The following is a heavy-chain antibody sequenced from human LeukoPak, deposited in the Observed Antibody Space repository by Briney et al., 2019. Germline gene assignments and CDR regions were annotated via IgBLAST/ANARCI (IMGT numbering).Heavy chain of an antibody. J-gene: IGHJ6*02. CDR3: ARISSSYSFEGMDV. Sequence: GGSLRLSCAASGFTFSDYYMSWIRQAPGKGLEWVSYISSSSSYTNYADSVKGRFTISRDNAKNSLYLQMNSMRAEDTAVYYCARISSSYSFEGMDVWGQGTTVTVSS. D-gene: IGHD6-13*01. CDR2: ISSSSSYT. CDR1: GFTFSDYY. V-gene: IGHV3-11*06.